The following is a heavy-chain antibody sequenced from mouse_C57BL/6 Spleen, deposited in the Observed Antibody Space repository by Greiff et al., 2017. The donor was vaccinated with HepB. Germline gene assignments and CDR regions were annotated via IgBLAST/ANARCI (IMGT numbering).Heavy chain of an antibody. CDR1: GFTFSDYY. V-gene: IGHV5-16*01. CDR2: INYDGSST. D-gene: IGHD4-1*01. Sequence: EVMLVESEGGLVQPGSSMKLSCTASGFTFSDYYMAWVRQVPEKGLEWVANINYDGSSTYYLDSLKSRFIISRDNAKNILYLQMSSLKSEDTATYYCARDPGTEGYYFDYWGQGTTLTVSS. J-gene: IGHJ2*01. CDR3: ARDPGTEGYYFDY.